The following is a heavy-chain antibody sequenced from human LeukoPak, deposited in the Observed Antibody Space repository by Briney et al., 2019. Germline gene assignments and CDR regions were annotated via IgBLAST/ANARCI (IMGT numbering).Heavy chain of an antibody. D-gene: IGHD3-22*01. Sequence: GGSLRLSCEASGFTFSSYAMSWVRQAPGKGLERVSVMTSSGGNTYYADSVKGRFTISRDNSKNTLYLQMNSLRAEDTALYYCASYDSSGYYLYRYFTYWGQGTLVTVSS. CDR2: MTSSGGNT. CDR3: ASYDSSGYYLYRYFTY. J-gene: IGHJ4*02. CDR1: GFTFSSYA. V-gene: IGHV3-23*01.